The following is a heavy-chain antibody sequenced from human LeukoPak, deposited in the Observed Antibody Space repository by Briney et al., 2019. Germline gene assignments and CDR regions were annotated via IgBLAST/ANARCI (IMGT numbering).Heavy chain of an antibody. V-gene: IGHV3-7*01. J-gene: IGHJ4*02. CDR2: IDQDGSGK. Sequence: AGGSLRLSYVTSGFTFSSYWMSWVRQTPGKGLEWVANIDQDGSGKNYVDSVKGRLTISRDNAKNLLFLQINSLRPEDTAVYYCAGGPGFLIDCWGQGTLVTVSS. CDR3: AGGPGFLIDC. CDR1: GFTFSSYW. D-gene: IGHD3-3*01.